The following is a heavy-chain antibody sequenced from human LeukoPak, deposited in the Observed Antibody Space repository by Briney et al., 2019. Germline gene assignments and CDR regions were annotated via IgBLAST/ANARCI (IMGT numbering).Heavy chain of an antibody. CDR1: GGTFSSYA. J-gene: IGHJ2*01. CDR3: AGPSRGGINWYFDL. V-gene: IGHV1-69*13. CDR2: IIPIFGTA. D-gene: IGHD3-16*01. Sequence: SVKVSCKASGGTFSSYAISWVRQTPGQGLEWMGGIIPIFGTANYAQKFQGRVTITADESTSTAYMELSSLRSEDTAVYYCAGPSRGGINWYFDLWGRGTLVTVSS.